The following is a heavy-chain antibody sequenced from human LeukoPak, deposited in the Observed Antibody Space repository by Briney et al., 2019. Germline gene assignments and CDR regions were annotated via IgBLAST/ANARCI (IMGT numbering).Heavy chain of an antibody. V-gene: IGHV3-48*04. Sequence: GGSLRLSCAASGFTFSSYSMNWVRQAPGKGLEWVSYISSSSSTIYYADSVKGRFTTSRDNAKNSLYLQMNSLRAEDTAVYYCARDPERGNSRPDYYYGMDVWGQGTTVTVSS. J-gene: IGHJ6*02. CDR3: ARDPERGNSRPDYYYGMDV. CDR2: ISSSSSTI. D-gene: IGHD4-23*01. CDR1: GFTFSSYS.